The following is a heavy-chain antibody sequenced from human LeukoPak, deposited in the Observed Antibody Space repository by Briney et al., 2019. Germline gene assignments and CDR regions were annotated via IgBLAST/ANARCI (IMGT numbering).Heavy chain of an antibody. J-gene: IGHJ4*02. D-gene: IGHD3-22*01. Sequence: PGGSLRLSCAASGFTFSSYAMHWVRQAPGKGLEWVAVIWYDGSNKYYADSVKGRFTISRDNSKNTLYLQMNSLRAEDTAVYYCAREYYYDSSGYYPFDYWGQGTLVTVSS. V-gene: IGHV3-33*08. CDR3: AREYYYDSSGYYPFDY. CDR1: GFTFSSYA. CDR2: IWYDGSNK.